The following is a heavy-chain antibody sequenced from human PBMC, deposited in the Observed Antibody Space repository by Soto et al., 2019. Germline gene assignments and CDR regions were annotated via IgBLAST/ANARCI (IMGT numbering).Heavy chain of an antibody. J-gene: IGHJ5*02. Sequence: PSETLSLTCTVSGGSISSSGYYWGWIRQPPGKGLEWIGSIYYSGSTYYNPSLKSRVTISLDTSKNQFSLKLSSVTAADTAVYYCARHEDYAYYYSFDPWGQGTLVTVS. CDR2: IYYSGST. CDR1: GGSISSSGYY. CDR3: ARHEDYAYYYSFDP. V-gene: IGHV4-39*01. D-gene: IGHD1-26*01.